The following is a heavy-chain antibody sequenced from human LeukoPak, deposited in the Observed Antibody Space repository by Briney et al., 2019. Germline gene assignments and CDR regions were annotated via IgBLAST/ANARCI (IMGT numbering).Heavy chain of an antibody. CDR2: IYSGGNT. CDR1: GFTFSSYA. J-gene: IGHJ6*02. V-gene: IGHV3-66*01. Sequence: GGSLRLSCVASGFTFSSYAMSWVRQAPGRGLEWVAFIYSGGNTYYAEPVKGRFTISRDISKNTVYLQMNTLGAEDTAVYFCARTPLFYFYGMDVWGQGTTVTVSS. D-gene: IGHD2-15*01. CDR3: ARTPLFYFYGMDV.